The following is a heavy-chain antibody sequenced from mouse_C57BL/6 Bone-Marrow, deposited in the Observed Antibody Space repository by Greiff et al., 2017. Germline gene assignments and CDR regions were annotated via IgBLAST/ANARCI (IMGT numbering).Heavy chain of an antibody. D-gene: IGHD2-2*01. CDR3: ANLWLRRRRFAY. Sequence: VQLQQSGAELARPGASVKLSCKASGYTFTSYGIRWVKQRTGQGLEWIGGIYPRSGDTYYNEKFKGKATLTADKSSSTAYMELRSLTSEDSAVYFCANLWLRRRRFAYWGQGTLVTVSA. J-gene: IGHJ3*01. CDR1: GYTFTSYG. CDR2: IYPRSGDT. V-gene: IGHV1-81*01.